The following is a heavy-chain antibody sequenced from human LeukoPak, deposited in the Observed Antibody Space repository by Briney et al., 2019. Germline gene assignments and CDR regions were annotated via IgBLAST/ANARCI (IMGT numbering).Heavy chain of an antibody. CDR2: IRDDGSNK. Sequence: TGGSLRLSCAPSVYTFRLYGMHCVPEAPDKGREWGALIRDDGSNKDYADTVKGRFTIARDNSKNTLYLQMNSLRAENTAVYYCAKGDPGPQVRGVTFDYWGQGTLVTVSS. J-gene: IGHJ4*02. CDR1: VYTFRLYG. CDR3: AKGDPGPQVRGVTFDY. V-gene: IGHV3-30*02. D-gene: IGHD3-10*01.